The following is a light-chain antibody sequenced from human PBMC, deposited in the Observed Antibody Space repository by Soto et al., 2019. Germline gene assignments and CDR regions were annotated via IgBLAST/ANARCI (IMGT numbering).Light chain of an antibody. J-gene: IGLJ7*01. Sequence: QSALTQPASVSGSPGQSITISCTGTSSDVGSHNLVSWYQQHPGQAPKLMIYEVTKRPLGVSSRFSASKSGNTASLTISGLQAEAEDDYYCCAYGGSRAVFGGGTQLTVL. CDR3: CAYGGSRAV. CDR2: EVT. V-gene: IGLV2-23*02. CDR1: SSDVGSHNL.